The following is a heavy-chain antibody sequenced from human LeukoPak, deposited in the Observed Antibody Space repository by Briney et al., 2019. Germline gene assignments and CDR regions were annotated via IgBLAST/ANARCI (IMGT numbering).Heavy chain of an antibody. CDR3: AKAITTTVLTTWDY. Sequence: GGSLRLSCAASGFTFSTYGMNWVRQAPGKGLEWVSTIRGSGGNTYYADSVEGRFTISRDNSKNTLYLQMNSLRAEDTAVYYCAKAITTTVLTTWDYWGQGTLVTVSS. J-gene: IGHJ4*02. D-gene: IGHD4-17*01. V-gene: IGHV3-23*01. CDR2: IRGSGGNT. CDR1: GFTFSTYG.